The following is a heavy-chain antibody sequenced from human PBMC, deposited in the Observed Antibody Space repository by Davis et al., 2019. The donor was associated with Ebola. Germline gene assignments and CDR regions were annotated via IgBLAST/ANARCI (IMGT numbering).Heavy chain of an antibody. V-gene: IGHV3-23*01. CDR2: ISGSGGST. CDR3: ARESYYYGSGSSGYYGMDV. J-gene: IGHJ6*02. CDR1: GFVFSSYG. Sequence: GESLKISCAASGFVFSSYGMSWVRQAPGKGLEWVSCISGSGGSTFYADSVKGRFTISRDKSKNTVYLQMNNLRAEDTAVYYCARESYYYGSGSSGYYGMDVWGQGTTVTVSS. D-gene: IGHD3-10*01.